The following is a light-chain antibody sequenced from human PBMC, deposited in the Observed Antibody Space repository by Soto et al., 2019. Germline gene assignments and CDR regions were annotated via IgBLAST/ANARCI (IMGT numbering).Light chain of an antibody. CDR1: SSDVGSYNL. CDR3: CSYTGSSTS. Sequence: QSALTQPASVSGSPGQSITMSYAGASSDVGSYNLVSWYQQYPGKAPKLIIYEGNKRPSGVSNRLSGSGSGNTASLTISGLQAEDAADYYCCSYTGSSTSFGGGTKLTVL. V-gene: IGLV2-23*01. CDR2: EGN. J-gene: IGLJ3*02.